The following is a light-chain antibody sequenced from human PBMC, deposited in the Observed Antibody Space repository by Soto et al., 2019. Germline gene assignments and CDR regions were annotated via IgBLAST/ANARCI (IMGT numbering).Light chain of an antibody. J-gene: IGKJ5*01. Sequence: VLTQSPATLSLSPGERATLSCRASQSVSSYLAWYQQKPGQAPRLLIYDASNRATGTSARFSGRGSGTDFTLTISSLEPEDFAVYYCQQRSNWPPITFGQGTRLEIK. CDR2: DAS. CDR3: QQRSNWPPIT. V-gene: IGKV3-11*01. CDR1: QSVSSY.